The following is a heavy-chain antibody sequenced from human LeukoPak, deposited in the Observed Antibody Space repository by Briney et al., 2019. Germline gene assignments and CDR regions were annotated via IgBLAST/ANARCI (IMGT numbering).Heavy chain of an antibody. V-gene: IGHV3-23*01. CDR3: ARHLGPDI. CDR1: GFTFSNYA. Sequence: GRSLRLSCAASGFTFSNYAMTWVRQAPGKGLEWVSVIGDNGAATYYVDSVKGRFTVSRDNSKKTLYLQMNSLRAEDTAVYYCARHLGPDIWGQGTKVTVSS. CDR2: IGDNGAAT. J-gene: IGHJ3*02.